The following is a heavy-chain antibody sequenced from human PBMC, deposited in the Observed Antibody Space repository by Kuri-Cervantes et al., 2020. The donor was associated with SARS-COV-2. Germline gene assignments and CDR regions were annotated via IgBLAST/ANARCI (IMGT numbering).Heavy chain of an antibody. J-gene: IGHJ4*02. D-gene: IGHD2-15*01. CDR3: ARDVGSYFDY. CDR1: GFTFSSYA. CDR2: ISYDGSNK. Sequence: GESLKISCAASGFTFSSYAMHWVRQAPGKGLEWVAVISYDGSNKYYADSVKGRFTISKDNFKNTLYLQMNSLRAEDTAVYYCARDVGSYFDYWGQGTLVTVSS. V-gene: IGHV3-30*04.